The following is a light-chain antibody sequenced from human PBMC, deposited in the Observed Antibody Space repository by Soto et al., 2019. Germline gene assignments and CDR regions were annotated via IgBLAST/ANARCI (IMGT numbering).Light chain of an antibody. CDR2: EVS. V-gene: IGLV2-14*01. Sequence: QSVLTQPASVSGSPGQSITISCTGTSSDVGRYNYVSWYQHHPGNAPKLMIYEVSNRPSGVSDRFSGSKSGSTASLTISGLQAEDEADYYCSSYTTSSTLVFGSGTKVTVL. J-gene: IGLJ1*01. CDR3: SSYTTSSTLV. CDR1: SSDVGRYNY.